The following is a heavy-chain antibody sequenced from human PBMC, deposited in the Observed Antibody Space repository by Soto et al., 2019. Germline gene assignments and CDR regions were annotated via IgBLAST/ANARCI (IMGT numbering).Heavy chain of an antibody. V-gene: IGHV4-38-2*02. CDR3: ARDGMYYGSGSFDY. CDR1: GYSISSGYY. D-gene: IGHD3-10*01. Sequence: SETLSLTCAVSGYSISSGYYWGWIRQPPGKGLEWIGSISHSGSTYYNPSLKSRVTISVDTSKNQFSLKLSSVTAADTAVYYCARDGMYYGSGSFDYWGQGTLVTVSS. J-gene: IGHJ4*02. CDR2: ISHSGST.